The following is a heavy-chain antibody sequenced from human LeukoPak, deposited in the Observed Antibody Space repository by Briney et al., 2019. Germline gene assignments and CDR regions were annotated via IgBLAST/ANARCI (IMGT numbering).Heavy chain of an antibody. CDR1: GGTFSSYA. CDR3: AIRPPVYYDSSGYYFFDY. J-gene: IGHJ4*02. CDR2: IIPILGIA. D-gene: IGHD3-22*01. Sequence: SVKVSCKASGGTFSSYAISWVRQAPGQGLEWMGRIIPILGIANYAQKFQGRVRITADRSTSTAYMELSSLRSEDTAVYYCAIRPPVYYDSSGYYFFDYWGQGTLVTVSS. V-gene: IGHV1-69*04.